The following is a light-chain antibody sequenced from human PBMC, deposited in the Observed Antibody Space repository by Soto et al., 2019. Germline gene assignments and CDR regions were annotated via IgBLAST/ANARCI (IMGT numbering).Light chain of an antibody. CDR1: ESISRH. Sequence: DIQMTQSPSSLSASVGDRVTITCRASESISRHLNWYQQKPGKAPNLLIYAASGLQNGVPSRFSGSGSGTDFTLTISKLQPEDFATYYCQQGYSTLSITFGQGTRLEIK. CDR2: AAS. V-gene: IGKV1-39*01. J-gene: IGKJ5*01. CDR3: QQGYSTLSIT.